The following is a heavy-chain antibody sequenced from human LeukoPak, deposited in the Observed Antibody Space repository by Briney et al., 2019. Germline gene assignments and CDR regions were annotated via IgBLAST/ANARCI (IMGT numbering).Heavy chain of an antibody. CDR2: IYHSGST. J-gene: IGHJ3*02. Sequence: SETLSLTCTVSGYSISSGYYWGWIRQPPGKGLEWIGSIYHSGSTYYNPSLKSRVTISVDTSKNQFSLKLSSVTAADTAVYYCARVPTGATPTKDAFDIWGQGTMVTVSS. CDR1: GYSISSGYY. D-gene: IGHD4/OR15-4a*01. V-gene: IGHV4-38-2*02. CDR3: ARVPTGATPTKDAFDI.